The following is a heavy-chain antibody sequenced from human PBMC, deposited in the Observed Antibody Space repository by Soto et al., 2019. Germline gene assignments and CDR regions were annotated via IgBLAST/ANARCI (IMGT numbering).Heavy chain of an antibody. Sequence: PSETLSLTCTVSGGSISSGDYYWSWIRQPPGKGLEWIGYIYYSGSTYYNPSLNSRVTISVDTSKNQFSLKLSSVTAADTAVYYCAVYCSSTSCYFHWFDPWGQGTLVTVSS. J-gene: IGHJ5*02. D-gene: IGHD2-2*01. CDR3: AVYCSSTSCYFHWFDP. CDR1: GGSISSGDYY. CDR2: IYYSGST. V-gene: IGHV4-30-4*01.